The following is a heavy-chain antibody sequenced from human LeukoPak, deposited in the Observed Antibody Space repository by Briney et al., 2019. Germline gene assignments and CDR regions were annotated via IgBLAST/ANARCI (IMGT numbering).Heavy chain of an antibody. V-gene: IGHV1-69*04. CDR3: ARGNPFCSSTSCAYFDY. CDR1: GGTFSSYA. CDR2: IIPILGIA. J-gene: IGHJ4*02. Sequence: SVKVSCKASGGTFSSYAIIWVRQAPGQGREWMGRIIPILGIANYAQKFQGRVTITADKSTSTAYMELSSLRSEDTAVYYCARGNPFCSSTSCAYFDYWGQGTLVTVSS. D-gene: IGHD2-2*01.